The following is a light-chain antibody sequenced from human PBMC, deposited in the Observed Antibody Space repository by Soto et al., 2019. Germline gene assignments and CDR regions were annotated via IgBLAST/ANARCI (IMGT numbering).Light chain of an antibody. CDR1: QSISSW. J-gene: IGKJ1*01. CDR3: QQYNSYLWT. V-gene: IGKV1-5*03. CDR2: KAS. Sequence: DIQMTPSPSTLSASVGDRVTITCRASQSISSWLAWYQQKPGKAPKLLIYKASSLESGVPSRFSGSGSGTEFTLTISSLQPDDFATYNCQQYNSYLWTFGQGTKV.